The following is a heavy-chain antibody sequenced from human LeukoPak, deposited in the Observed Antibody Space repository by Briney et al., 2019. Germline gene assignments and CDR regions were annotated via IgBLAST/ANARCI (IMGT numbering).Heavy chain of an antibody. J-gene: IGHJ4*02. Sequence: SETLSLTCTVSGGSISSSSYYWGWIRQPPGKGLEWIGSIYYSGSTYYNPSLKSRVTISVDTSKNQFSLKLSSVTAADTAVYYCARRGDTYYDFWSGYYTGGPIGYWGQGTLVTVSS. D-gene: IGHD3-3*01. CDR3: ARRGDTYYDFWSGYYTGGPIGY. CDR2: IYYSGST. V-gene: IGHV4-39*01. CDR1: GGSISSSSYY.